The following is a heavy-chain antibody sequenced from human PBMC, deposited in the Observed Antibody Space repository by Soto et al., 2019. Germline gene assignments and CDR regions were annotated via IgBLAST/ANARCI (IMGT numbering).Heavy chain of an antibody. CDR2: VSWNGVST. Sequence: EVQLVESGGGVVRPGGPLRLSCAASGFNFGDYDMSWVRQAPGKGLEWVSGVSWNGVSTGYADSVKGRFTIFRDNAKNSLYLQMNSLRAEDTALYYCARDRAPASFYYYYGMDVWGQGTTVTVSS. CDR3: ARDRAPASFYYYYGMDV. J-gene: IGHJ6*02. CDR1: GFNFGDYD. V-gene: IGHV3-20*04.